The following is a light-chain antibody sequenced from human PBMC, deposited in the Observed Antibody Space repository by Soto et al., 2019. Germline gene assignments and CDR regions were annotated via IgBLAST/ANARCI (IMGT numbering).Light chain of an antibody. J-gene: IGKJ1*01. Sequence: IQMTQTPSSLSSSVGDRFTITCRASQSTSSYLAWYQQKPGKAHTLLIYQASSLEDGVPSRFSGSGSGTEFSLTISSLHPDDFATYYCQQYSSQSTFGQGTKVDI. CDR2: QAS. CDR1: QSTSSY. V-gene: IGKV1-5*03. CDR3: QQYSSQST.